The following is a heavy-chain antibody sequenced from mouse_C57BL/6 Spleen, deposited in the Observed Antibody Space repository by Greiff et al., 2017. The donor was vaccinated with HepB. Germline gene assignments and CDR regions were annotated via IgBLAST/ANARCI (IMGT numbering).Heavy chain of an antibody. CDR1: GFTFSSYG. D-gene: IGHD2-5*01. Sequence: EVKLVESGGDLVKPGGSLKLSCAASGFTFSSYGMSWVRQTPDKRLEWVATISSGGSYTYYPDSVKGRFTISRDNAKNTLYLKMSSLKSEDTAMYYCARQRYSNYEGYFDVWGTGTTVTVSS. CDR3: ARQRYSNYEGYFDV. J-gene: IGHJ1*03. CDR2: ISSGGSYT. V-gene: IGHV5-6*01.